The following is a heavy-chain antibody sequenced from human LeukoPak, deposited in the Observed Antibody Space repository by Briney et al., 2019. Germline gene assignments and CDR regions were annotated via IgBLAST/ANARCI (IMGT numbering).Heavy chain of an antibody. CDR1: GFTFSNYM. J-gene: IGHJ4*02. D-gene: IGHD1-20*01. Sequence: GGSLRLSFAASGFTFSNYMMHWVRQPPGKGLVWVSRIKSDGITITYADSVKGRFTISRDNAKNTLYLQMNSLRAEDTAVYYCLRDLNWSLDQWGQGTLVTVSS. CDR3: LRDLNWSLDQ. V-gene: IGHV3-74*01. CDR2: IKSDGITI.